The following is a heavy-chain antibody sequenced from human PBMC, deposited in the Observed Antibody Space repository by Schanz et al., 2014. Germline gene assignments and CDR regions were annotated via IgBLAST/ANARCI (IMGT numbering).Heavy chain of an antibody. V-gene: IGHV3-53*01. CDR2: IYSGGTT. CDR3: ARRPLLSTGFPFGLDV. Sequence: EVQLLESGGGLIQPGGSLRLSCAASGFTVSSNSMNWVRQAPGKGLEWVSVIYSGGTTYYADSVKGRFTISRDNSKNTXXLQMNSLRVEDTAEYYCARRPLLSTGFPFGLDVWGQGTTVTVSS. CDR1: GFTVSSNS. J-gene: IGHJ6*02. D-gene: IGHD3-10*02.